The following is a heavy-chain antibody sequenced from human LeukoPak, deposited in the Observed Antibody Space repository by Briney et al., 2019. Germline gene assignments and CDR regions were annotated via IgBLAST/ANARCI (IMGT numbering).Heavy chain of an antibody. CDR2: IYYSGST. CDR1: GDSISSYY. V-gene: IGHV4-59*01. J-gene: IGHJ4*02. CDR3: ARTLMTTFDY. Sequence: SETLSLTCTVSGDSISSYYWSWIRQPPGKGLEWIGYIYYSGSTDYNPFLKSRVTISVDTSKKQFSLKLRSVTAADTAVYYCARTLMTTFDYWGQGTLVTVSS. D-gene: IGHD4-11*01.